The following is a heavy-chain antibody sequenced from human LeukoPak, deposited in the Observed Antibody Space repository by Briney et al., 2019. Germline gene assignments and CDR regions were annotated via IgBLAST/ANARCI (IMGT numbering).Heavy chain of an antibody. CDR2: ISGSGGST. J-gene: IGHJ4*02. V-gene: IGHV3-23*01. Sequence: GGSLRLSCAASGFTFSSYAMSWVRQAPGKGLEWVSAISGSGGSTYYADSVKGRFTISRDNSKNTLYLQMNSLRTEDTAVYYCARGRILVATSGYFDYWGQGTLVTVSS. CDR3: ARGRILVATSGYFDY. D-gene: IGHD5-12*01. CDR1: GFTFSSYA.